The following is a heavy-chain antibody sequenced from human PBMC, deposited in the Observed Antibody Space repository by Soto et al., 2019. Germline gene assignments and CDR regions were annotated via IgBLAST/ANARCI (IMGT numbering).Heavy chain of an antibody. J-gene: IGHJ4*02. CDR2: IYSGGST. Sequence: EVQLVESGGDLVQPGGSLRLSCAASGFTVSSNYMTWVRQAPGKGLEWVSVIYSGGSTYYADSVKGRFAISRDNSKNTLYLQMNSLRAEDTAVYYCARGLGGGYFDSWGQGTLVTVSS. CDR3: ARGLGGGYFDS. V-gene: IGHV3-66*01. CDR1: GFTVSSNY. D-gene: IGHD3-10*01.